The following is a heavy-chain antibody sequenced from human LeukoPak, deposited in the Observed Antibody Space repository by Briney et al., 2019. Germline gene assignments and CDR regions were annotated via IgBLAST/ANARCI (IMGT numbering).Heavy chain of an antibody. D-gene: IGHD3-16*01. CDR1: GGSISSYY. V-gene: IGHV4-59*01. CDR2: IYYSGST. J-gene: IGHJ6*02. CDR3: ARDEGYGGEGYGMDV. Sequence: SETLSLTCTVSGGSISSYYWSWIRQPPGKGLEWIGYIYYSGSTNYSPSLKSRVTISVDTSKNQFSLKLSSVTAVDTAVYYCARDEGYGGEGYGMDVWGQGTTVTVSS.